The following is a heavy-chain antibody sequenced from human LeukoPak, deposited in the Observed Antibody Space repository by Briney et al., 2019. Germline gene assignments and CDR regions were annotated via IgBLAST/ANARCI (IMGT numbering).Heavy chain of an antibody. Sequence: GGSPRLSPTASGFTFRSYGMHCVPETPRKGLEWVAFIPYEGSNKYYANSPKVRFTISRDNSKNTLYLQMNSLRAEDRAVYYCAREKTHYQLVSHYYSNYMDVWGKGTTVTISS. J-gene: IGHJ6*03. CDR1: GFTFRSYG. CDR2: IPYEGSNK. V-gene: IGHV3-30*02. CDR3: AREKTHYQLVSHYYSNYMDV. D-gene: IGHD2-2*01.